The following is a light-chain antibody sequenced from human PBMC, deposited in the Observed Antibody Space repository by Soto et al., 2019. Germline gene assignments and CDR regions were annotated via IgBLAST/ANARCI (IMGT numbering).Light chain of an antibody. CDR2: DAS. V-gene: IGKV3-11*01. Sequence: EIVLTQSPATLSLSPGERATLSCRASQSVSSYLAWYQQKPGQAPRLLIYDASNRATGIPARFSVSGSGTDFTLTISSLEPEDFAVYYCQQRSNCPPLTFAGGTKVEIK. CDR3: QQRSNCPPLT. CDR1: QSVSSY. J-gene: IGKJ4*01.